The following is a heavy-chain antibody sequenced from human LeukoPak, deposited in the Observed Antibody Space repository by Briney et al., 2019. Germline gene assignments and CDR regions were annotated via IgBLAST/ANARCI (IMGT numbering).Heavy chain of an antibody. Sequence: ASVKVSCRASGYTFTSYYMHWVRQAPGQGLEWVGIINPSGGSTSYAQKFQGRVTITRDTSTSTVYMELSSLRSEDTAVYYCARDRNVVVVAATLDYWGQGTLVTVSS. D-gene: IGHD2-15*01. CDR1: GYTFTSYY. J-gene: IGHJ4*02. V-gene: IGHV1-46*01. CDR2: INPSGGST. CDR3: ARDRNVVVVAATLDY.